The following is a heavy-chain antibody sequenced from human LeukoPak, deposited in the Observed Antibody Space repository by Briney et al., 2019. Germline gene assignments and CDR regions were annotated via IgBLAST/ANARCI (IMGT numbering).Heavy chain of an antibody. CDR3: AKDRSGELPEMGDY. D-gene: IGHD1-26*01. Sequence: GGSLRLSCAASGFTFSSYAMSWVRQAPGKGLEWVSAISGSGGSTYYADSVKGRFTISRDSSKNTLYLQMNSLRAEDTAVYYCAKDRSGELPEMGDYWGQGTLVTVSS. CDR1: GFTFSSYA. V-gene: IGHV3-23*01. J-gene: IGHJ4*02. CDR2: ISGSGGST.